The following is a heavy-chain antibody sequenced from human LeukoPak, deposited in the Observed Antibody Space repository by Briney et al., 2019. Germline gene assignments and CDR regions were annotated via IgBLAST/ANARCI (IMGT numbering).Heavy chain of an antibody. Sequence: SETLSLTCTVSGYSISSGYHWGWIRQPPGKGLEWIGSIYHSGSTYYNPSLKSRVTISVDTSKNQFSLKLRSVTAADTAVYYCARRPRYSGSRNAFDIWGQGTMVTVSS. J-gene: IGHJ3*02. CDR2: IYHSGST. D-gene: IGHD1-26*01. CDR1: GYSISSGYH. CDR3: ARRPRYSGSRNAFDI. V-gene: IGHV4-38-2*02.